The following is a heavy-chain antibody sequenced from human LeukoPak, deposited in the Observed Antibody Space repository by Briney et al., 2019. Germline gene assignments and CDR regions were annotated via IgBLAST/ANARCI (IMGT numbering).Heavy chain of an antibody. CDR2: IYYSGST. J-gene: IGHJ4*02. CDR1: GGSISSGDYY. Sequence: RTSETLSLTCTVSGGSISSGDYYWSWIRQPPGKGLEWIGYIYYSGSTYYNPSLKSRVIMSVDTSKNQFSLNLSSVTAADTAVYYCARSSWSYDGHFDFWGQGTLVTVSS. D-gene: IGHD2-2*01. V-gene: IGHV4-30-4*02. CDR3: ARSSWSYDGHFDF.